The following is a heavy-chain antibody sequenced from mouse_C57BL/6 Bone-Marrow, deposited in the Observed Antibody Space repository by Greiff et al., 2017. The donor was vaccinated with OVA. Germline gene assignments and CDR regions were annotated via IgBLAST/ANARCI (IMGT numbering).Heavy chain of an antibody. Sequence: QVQLQQSGAELARPGASVKLSCKASGYTFTSYGISWVKQRTGQGLEWIGEIYPRSGNTYYNEKFKGKATLTADKSSSTAYMELRSLTSEDSAVYFCARWVYDDDGGYYFDYWGQGTTLTVSS. CDR3: ARWVYDDDGGYYFDY. CDR1: GYTFTSYG. J-gene: IGHJ2*01. CDR2: IYPRSGNT. V-gene: IGHV1-81*01. D-gene: IGHD2-4*01.